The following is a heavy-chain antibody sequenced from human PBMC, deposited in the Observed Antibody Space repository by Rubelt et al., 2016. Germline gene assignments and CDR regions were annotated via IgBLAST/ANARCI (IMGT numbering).Heavy chain of an antibody. D-gene: IGHD3-3*01. V-gene: IGHV3-33*01. J-gene: IGHJ3*02. CDR3: ATVANGNTIAFDI. CDR1: GFTFRTYG. Sequence: GGGVVQPGRSLRLSCAASGFTFRTYGMHWVRQAPGKGLEWVAVIWYDGSDKYYADSVKGRFTISRDNSKNTLYLQMNTLRAEDTAVYYCATVANGNTIAFDIWGQGTMVTVSS. CDR2: IWYDGSDK.